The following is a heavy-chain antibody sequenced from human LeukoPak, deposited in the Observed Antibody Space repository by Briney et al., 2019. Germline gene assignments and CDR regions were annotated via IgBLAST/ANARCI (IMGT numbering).Heavy chain of an antibody. Sequence: PSETLSLTCAVYGGSFSGYYWSWLRQPPGKGLKWIGEINHSGSTNYNPSLKSRVTISVDTSKNQFSLKLSSVTAADTAVYYCARLRTGRCSGGSCKNYWGQGTLVTVSS. CDR3: ARLRTGRCSGGSCKNY. CDR2: INHSGST. J-gene: IGHJ4*02. V-gene: IGHV4-34*01. D-gene: IGHD2-15*01. CDR1: GGSFSGYY.